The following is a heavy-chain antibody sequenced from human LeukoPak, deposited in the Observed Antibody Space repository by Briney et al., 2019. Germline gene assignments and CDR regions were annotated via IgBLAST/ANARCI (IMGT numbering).Heavy chain of an antibody. V-gene: IGHV4-59*08. CDR3: ASYDILTGHDY. D-gene: IGHD3-9*01. CDR2: IYYSGST. J-gene: IGHJ4*02. Sequence: GSLRLSCAASGFTFSSYAMSWVRQAPGKGLEWIGYIYYSGSTNYNPSLKSRVTISVDTSKNQFSLKLSSVTAADTAVYYCASYDILTGHDYWGQGTLVTVSS. CDR1: GFTFSSYA.